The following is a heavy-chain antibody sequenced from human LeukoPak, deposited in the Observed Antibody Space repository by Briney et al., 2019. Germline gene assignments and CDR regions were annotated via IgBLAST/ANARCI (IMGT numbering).Heavy chain of an antibody. CDR3: ARDSSGWPFHFDY. J-gene: IGHJ4*02. V-gene: IGHV4-59*01. D-gene: IGHD6-19*01. CDR1: GGSISSYY. CDR2: IYYGGST. Sequence: PSETVSLTCTVSGGSISSYYWSWIRQPPGKGLEWIGYIYYGGSTNYNPSLKSRVTISVDTSKNQFSLKLSSVTAADTAVYYCARDSSGWPFHFDYWGQGTLVTVSS.